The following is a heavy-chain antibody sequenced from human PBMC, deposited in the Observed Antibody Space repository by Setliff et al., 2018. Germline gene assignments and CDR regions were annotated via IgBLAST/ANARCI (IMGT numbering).Heavy chain of an antibody. CDR2: INHYGST. Sequence: SETLSLTCDVSGYSISSGYYWSWIRQPPGKGLEWIGEINHYGSTKYKSSLKSRVTISVDTPKNQFSLRLHSVTAADTAVYYCARRWNFGPYGSGIHDGFDMWGEGTMVTVSS. CDR1: GYSISSGYY. J-gene: IGHJ3*02. V-gene: IGHV4-34*01. CDR3: ARRWNFGPYGSGIHDGFDM. D-gene: IGHD3-10*01.